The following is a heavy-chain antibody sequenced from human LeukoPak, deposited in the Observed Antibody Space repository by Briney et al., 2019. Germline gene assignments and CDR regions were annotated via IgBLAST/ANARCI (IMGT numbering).Heavy chain of an antibody. J-gene: IGHJ3*02. CDR2: ILTSGTTI. Sequence: SGESLRLSCAASGLTFSRYEMNWVRQAPGKGLEGVSYILTSGTTIYSAGSVKGRFTTARDNARNSLYLQMNTLRVEDTALYYYVREGSQDIAMLPDALDIWGQGTMVTVSS. CDR3: VREGSQDIAMLPDALDI. CDR1: GLTFSRYE. V-gene: IGHV3-48*03. D-gene: IGHD5-18*01.